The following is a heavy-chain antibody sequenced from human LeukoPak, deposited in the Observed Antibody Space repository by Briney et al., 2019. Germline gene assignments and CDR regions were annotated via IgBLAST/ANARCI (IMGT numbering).Heavy chain of an antibody. Sequence: GGSLGLSCAASGFTFSSYSMNWVRQAPGKGLEWVSSISSSSSYIYYADSVKGRFTISRDNAKNSLYLQMNSLRAEDTAVYYCARKVLAGIAVAGSSGYWGQGTLVTVSS. J-gene: IGHJ4*02. D-gene: IGHD6-19*01. CDR1: GFTFSSYS. CDR3: ARKVLAGIAVAGSSGY. CDR2: ISSSSSYI. V-gene: IGHV3-21*01.